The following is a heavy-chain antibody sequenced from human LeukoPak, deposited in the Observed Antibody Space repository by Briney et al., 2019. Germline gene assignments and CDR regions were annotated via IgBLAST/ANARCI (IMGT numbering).Heavy chain of an antibody. CDR3: ARGVRRYCSSTSCSAGRWFDP. D-gene: IGHD2-2*01. V-gene: IGHV4-4*02. Sequence: PSETLSLTCAVSGGSIKSNNWWSWVRQPPGKGLEWIGEIYHSGSTNYNPSLESRVTVSVDKSKNQFSLDLSSVTAADTAVYYCARGVRRYCSSTSCSAGRWFDPWGQGTLVTVSS. J-gene: IGHJ5*02. CDR1: GGSIKSNNW. CDR2: IYHSGST.